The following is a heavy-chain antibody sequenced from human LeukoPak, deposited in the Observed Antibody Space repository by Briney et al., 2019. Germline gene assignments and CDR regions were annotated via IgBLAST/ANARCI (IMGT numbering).Heavy chain of an antibody. CDR1: GYSISSGYY. CDR3: ARASGHNWFDS. CDR2: IYHRGST. Sequence: SETLSLTCTVSGYSISSGYYWGWIRQPPGKALEWIGNIYHRGSTSYNPALKSRDTISVDTSKNQFSLNLNSVTAADTAVYYCARASGHNWFDSWGQGILVTVPS. J-gene: IGHJ5*01. V-gene: IGHV4-38-2*02.